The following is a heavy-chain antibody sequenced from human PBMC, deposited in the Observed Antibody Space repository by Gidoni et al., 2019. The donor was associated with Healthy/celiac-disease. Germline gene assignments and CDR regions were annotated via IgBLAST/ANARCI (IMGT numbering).Heavy chain of an antibody. CDR1: GGSISSYY. Sequence: QVQLQESGPGLVKPAETLSLTCPVSGGSISSYYWSWIRQPAGKGLEWIGRIYTSWSTNYNPSLKSRVTMSVDTSKNQCSLKLSSVTAADTAVYYCARGPPDYDFWSAYYYYGMDVWGQGTTVTVSS. D-gene: IGHD3-3*01. CDR2: IYTSWST. V-gene: IGHV4-4*07. J-gene: IGHJ6*02. CDR3: ARGPPDYDFWSAYYYYGMDV.